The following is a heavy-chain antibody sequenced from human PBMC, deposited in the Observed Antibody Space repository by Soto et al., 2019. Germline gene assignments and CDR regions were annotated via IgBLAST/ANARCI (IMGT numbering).Heavy chain of an antibody. CDR3: ARDSGVLVADLDY. Sequence: QVQLVESGGGVVQPGRSLRLSCAASGFSFSSYGIHWVRQAPGKGLEWVAVIWYDGSNKYYADSVKGRFTISRDNSKNTLYLQMNSLRAEDTAVYYCARDSGVLVADLDYWGQGTLVIVSS. CDR2: IWYDGSNK. V-gene: IGHV3-33*01. D-gene: IGHD5-12*01. CDR1: GFSFSSYG. J-gene: IGHJ4*02.